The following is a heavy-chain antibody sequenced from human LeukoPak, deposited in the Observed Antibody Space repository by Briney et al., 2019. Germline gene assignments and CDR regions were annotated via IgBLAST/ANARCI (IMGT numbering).Heavy chain of an antibody. CDR2: IYSGGST. D-gene: IGHD1-26*01. CDR3: ARGSSGSYGELYFDY. Sequence: GGSLRLSCAASGFTVSSKYMSWVRQAPGKGLEWVPVIYSGGSTYYADSVKGRFTISRDNSKNTLYLQMNSLRAEDTAVYYCARGSSGSYGELYFDYWGQGTLVTVSS. CDR1: GFTVSSKY. V-gene: IGHV3-66*01. J-gene: IGHJ4*02.